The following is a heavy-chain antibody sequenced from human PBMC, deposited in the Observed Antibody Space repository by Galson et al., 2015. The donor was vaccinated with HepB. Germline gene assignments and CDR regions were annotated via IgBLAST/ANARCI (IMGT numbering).Heavy chain of an antibody. CDR3: ARAVYYDFWNGFGP. V-gene: IGHV4-34*01. D-gene: IGHD3-3*01. CDR1: GGSFSAHY. Sequence: LTCAVYGGSFSAHYWSWIRQPPGKGLEWIGEINHSGSTNYNPSLKSRVTISVDTSKNRFSLKLSSVTAADTAVYYCARAVYYDFWNGFGPWGQGTLVTVSS. CDR2: INHSGST. J-gene: IGHJ5*02.